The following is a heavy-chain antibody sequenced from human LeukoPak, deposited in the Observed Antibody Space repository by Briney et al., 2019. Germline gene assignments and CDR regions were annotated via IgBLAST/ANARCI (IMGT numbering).Heavy chain of an antibody. D-gene: IGHD6-19*01. V-gene: IGHV4-4*02. CDR1: GDSITSNYW. J-gene: IGHJ4*02. CDR2: IYHCGST. Sequence: PSETLSLTCDVSGDSITSNYWWIWARQPPGKGLEWIGEIYHCGSTTYNPSLKSRVTISVDKSKNQFSLKLNSVIAADTAVYYCGREGSSGPVDYWGQGTLVTVSS. CDR3: GREGSSGPVDY.